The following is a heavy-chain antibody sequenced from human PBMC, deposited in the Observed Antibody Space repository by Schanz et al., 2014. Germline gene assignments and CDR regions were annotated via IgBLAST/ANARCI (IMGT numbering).Heavy chain of an antibody. J-gene: IGHJ4*02. Sequence: QVQLVESGGTLVKPGGSLRLSCVVSRFTFSDYYMSWIRQAPGKGLEWVSYISSSSIYTNYADSVKGRFTISRDNAKNSLYLQMNSLRAEDTAVYYCAREGEWGYDPPRHWGQGTLVTVSS. CDR1: RFTFSDYY. CDR3: AREGEWGYDPPRH. CDR2: ISSSSIYT. D-gene: IGHD5-12*01. V-gene: IGHV3-11*06.